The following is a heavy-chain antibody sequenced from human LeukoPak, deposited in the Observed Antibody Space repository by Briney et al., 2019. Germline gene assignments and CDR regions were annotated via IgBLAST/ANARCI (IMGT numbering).Heavy chain of an antibody. D-gene: IGHD1-14*01. CDR2: IYTSGIT. V-gene: IGHV4-4*09. J-gene: IGHJ5*02. CDR3: ARQAQDGTDNYFDP. CDR1: SGSISGHY. Sequence: SETLSLTCTVSSGSISGHYWSWIRQSPGRGLEWIGNIYTSGITKYNPSLNSRVTISIDTSKNRFSLKVTSMTAADTAIYCCARQAQDGTDNYFDPWGRGILVTVSS.